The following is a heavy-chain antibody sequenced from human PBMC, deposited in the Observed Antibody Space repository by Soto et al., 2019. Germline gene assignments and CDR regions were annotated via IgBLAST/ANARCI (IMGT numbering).Heavy chain of an antibody. Sequence: LRLSCAASGFTFSDSSMSWIRQAPGKGLEWLAFIDSRGRTLSYADSVKGRFTISRDNAKNSLYLQMHSLRADDTAVYYCARQAARNYIDSWGQGDVVTVSS. J-gene: IGHJ4*02. V-gene: IGHV3-11*01. D-gene: IGHD6-6*01. CDR3: ARQAARNYIDS. CDR1: GFTFSDSS. CDR2: IDSRGRTL.